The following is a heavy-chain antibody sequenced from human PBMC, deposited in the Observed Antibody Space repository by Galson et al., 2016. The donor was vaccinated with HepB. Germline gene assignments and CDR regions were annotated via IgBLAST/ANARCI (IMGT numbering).Heavy chain of an antibody. J-gene: IGHJ4*02. D-gene: IGHD5-24*01. V-gene: IGHV4-59*01. CDR2: IYYTGIS. CDR3: ARGHSERWAPYLDH. CDR1: GGSITDYY. Sequence: SETLSLTCNVSGGSITDYYWSWIRQPPGKGLEWIGYIYYTGISNYNPSLKSRVTMSLDTSKRKFSLKLTSVTAADTAVYYCARGHSERWAPYLDHWGQGNLVAV.